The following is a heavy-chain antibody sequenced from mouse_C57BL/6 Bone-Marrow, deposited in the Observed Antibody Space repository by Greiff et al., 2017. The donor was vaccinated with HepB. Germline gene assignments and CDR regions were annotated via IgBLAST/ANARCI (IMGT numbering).Heavy chain of an antibody. CDR1: GFNIKNTY. D-gene: IGHD2-3*01. CDR2: IDPANGNT. Sequence: VQLKQSVAELVRPGASVKLSCTASGFNIKNTYMHWVKQRPEQGLEWIGRIDPANGNTKYAPKFQGKATITADTSSNTAYLQLSSLTSEDTAIYDCAPDGYYSYWYFDVWGTGTTVTVSS. V-gene: IGHV14-3*01. J-gene: IGHJ1*03. CDR3: APDGYYSYWYFDV.